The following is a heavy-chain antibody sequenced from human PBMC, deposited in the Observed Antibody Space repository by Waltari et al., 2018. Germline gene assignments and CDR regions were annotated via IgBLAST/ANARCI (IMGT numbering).Heavy chain of an antibody. D-gene: IGHD2-21*02. V-gene: IGHV5-51*01. CDR2: IYPGDSDT. J-gene: IGHJ3*02. Sequence: EVQLVQSGAEVKKPGESLKISCEGSGYSITSYWIGWVRQMPGKGLEWMGIIYPGDSDTRYSPSVQGQCTISADKSISTAYLQWSSLKASDTAMYYCARGLVVTRGYDAFDIWGQGTMVTVSS. CDR1: GYSITSYW. CDR3: ARGLVVTRGYDAFDI.